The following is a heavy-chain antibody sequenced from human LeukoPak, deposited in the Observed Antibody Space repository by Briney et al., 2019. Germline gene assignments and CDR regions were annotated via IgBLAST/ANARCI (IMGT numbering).Heavy chain of an antibody. J-gene: IGHJ4*02. D-gene: IGHD6-19*01. CDR2: INPNSGGT. CDR1: GYTFTGYY. Sequence: ASVKVSCKASGYTFTGYYMHWVRQAPGQGPEWMGRINPNSGGTNYAQKFQGRVTMTRDTSISTAYMELSRLRSDDTAVYYCARNIAVASSYYFDYWGQGTLVTVSS. V-gene: IGHV1-2*06. CDR3: ARNIAVASSYYFDY.